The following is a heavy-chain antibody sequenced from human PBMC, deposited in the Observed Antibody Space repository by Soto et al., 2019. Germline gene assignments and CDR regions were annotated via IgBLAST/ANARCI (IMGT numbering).Heavy chain of an antibody. J-gene: IGHJ5*02. CDR3: ARVGGINWFDP. V-gene: IGHV4-31*03. CDR2: IYYSGST. CDR1: GGSISSGGYY. D-gene: IGHD3-16*01. Sequence: QVQLQESGPGLVKPSQTLSLTCTVSGGSISSGGYYWSWIRQHPGKGLEWIGYIYYSGSTYYNPSTKXRXTXSXHTSKNQFSLKLSSVTAADTAVYYCARVGGINWFDPWGQGTLVTVSS.